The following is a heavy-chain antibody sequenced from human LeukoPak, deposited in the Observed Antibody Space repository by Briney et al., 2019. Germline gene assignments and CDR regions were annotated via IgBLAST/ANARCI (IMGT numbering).Heavy chain of an antibody. D-gene: IGHD3-22*01. Sequence: PGGSLRLSCAASGFTISSYWMSWVRQAPGKGLEWVSAISGSGGSTYYADSVKGRFTISRDNSKNTLYLQMNSLRAEDTAVYYCAKSIVVVMALSGAFDIWGQGTMVTVSS. CDR1: GFTISSYW. J-gene: IGHJ3*02. V-gene: IGHV3-23*01. CDR3: AKSIVVVMALSGAFDI. CDR2: ISGSGGST.